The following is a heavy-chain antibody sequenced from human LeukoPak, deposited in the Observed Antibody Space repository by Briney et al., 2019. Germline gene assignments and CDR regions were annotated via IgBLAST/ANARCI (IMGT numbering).Heavy chain of an antibody. Sequence: GGSLRLSCTVSGFTLRSYEMSWIRQAPGKGLEWVSSIDYDGGSGHYADSVKGRFTISRDNSNNTLFLHLNSLRGEDTAVYYCTRNSGWYGLSWGQGTLVTVSS. V-gene: IGHV3-23*01. CDR2: IDYDGGSG. CDR1: GFTLRSYE. J-gene: IGHJ1*01. D-gene: IGHD6-19*01. CDR3: TRNSGWYGLS.